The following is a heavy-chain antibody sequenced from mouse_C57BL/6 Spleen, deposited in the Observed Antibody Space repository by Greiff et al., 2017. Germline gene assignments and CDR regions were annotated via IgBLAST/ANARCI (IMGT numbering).Heavy chain of an antibody. Sequence: VQLQQSGPELVKPGASVKISCKASGYTFTDYYMNWVKQSHGKSLEWIGDINPNNGGTSYNQKFKGKATLTVDKSSSTAYMELRSLTSEDSAVYYCARGMGYDHDGGFAYWGQGTLVTVSA. CDR1: GYTFTDYY. J-gene: IGHJ3*01. CDR2: INPNNGGT. D-gene: IGHD2-4*01. CDR3: ARGMGYDHDGGFAY. V-gene: IGHV1-26*01.